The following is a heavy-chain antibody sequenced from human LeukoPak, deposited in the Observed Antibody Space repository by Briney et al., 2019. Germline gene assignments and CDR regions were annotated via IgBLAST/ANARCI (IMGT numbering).Heavy chain of an antibody. D-gene: IGHD2-21*02. J-gene: IGHJ4*02. V-gene: IGHV4-39*01. Sequence: PSETLSLTCTVSDGSISSSNYYWGWIRQPPGKGLEWIGSIYYSGSTRYNPSLKSRVTVSVDTSKNQFSLKLRSVTAADTAVYYCARQPYGTYCGGDCYQPYYFDYWGQGTLVTVSS. CDR2: IYYSGST. CDR1: DGSISSSNYY. CDR3: ARQPYGTYCGGDCYQPYYFDY.